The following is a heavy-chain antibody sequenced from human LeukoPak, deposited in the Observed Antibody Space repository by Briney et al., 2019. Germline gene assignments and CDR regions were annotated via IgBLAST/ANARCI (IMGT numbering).Heavy chain of an antibody. J-gene: IGHJ5*02. D-gene: IGHD3-3*01. Sequence: SQTLSLTCAISGDSVSSNRAAWNWFRQSPSRGLEWLGRTYYTSKWYNDYAVSVKSRITVNPDTSKNQFSLHLNSVTPEDTAVYHCASQGFRRFDPWGQGTLVTVSS. CDR2: TYYTSKWYN. CDR1: GDSVSSNRAA. CDR3: ASQGFRRFDP. V-gene: IGHV6-1*01.